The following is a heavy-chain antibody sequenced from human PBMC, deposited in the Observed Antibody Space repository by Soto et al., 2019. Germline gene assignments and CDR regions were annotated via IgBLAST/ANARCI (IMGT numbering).Heavy chain of an antibody. Sequence: QVQLVQSGAEVKKPGATVKVSCEASGYTFTSYGISWVRQAPGQGLEWMGWINPYNGNTKYAQKLQGRVTMTTDTSTSTAYMELRSLRSDDTAVYYCARDAAVGLFDYWGQGTLVTVSS. CDR1: GYTFTSYG. CDR3: ARDAAVGLFDY. V-gene: IGHV1-18*01. CDR2: INPYNGNT. J-gene: IGHJ4*02. D-gene: IGHD1-26*01.